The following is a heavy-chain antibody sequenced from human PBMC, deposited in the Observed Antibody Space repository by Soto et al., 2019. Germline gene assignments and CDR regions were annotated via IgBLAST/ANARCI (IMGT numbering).Heavy chain of an antibody. J-gene: IGHJ6*02. D-gene: IGHD3-22*01. CDR1: GFTFSSYA. CDR2: ISGSGGST. Sequence: GGSLRLSCAASGFTFSSYAMSWVRQAPGKGLEWVSAISGSGGSTYYADSVKGRFTISRDNSKNTLYLQMNSLRAEDTAVYYCAKDRQTLDYYDSSGYYHHYYYYYYVMDFWGQGSSVTVSS. V-gene: IGHV3-23*01. CDR3: AKDRQTLDYYDSSGYYHHYYYYYYVMDF.